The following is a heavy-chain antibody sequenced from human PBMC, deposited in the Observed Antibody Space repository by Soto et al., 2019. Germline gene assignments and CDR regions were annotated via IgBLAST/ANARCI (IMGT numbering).Heavy chain of an antibody. V-gene: IGHV3-48*03. Sequence: WVSLRLSCAASGFTFSSYEMNWVRQAPGKGLESVSYISSSRSTIYYADSVKGRFTISRDNAKNSLYLQMDSLRAEDTAGYYCVRARAQKQQVRRPADYWGQGTLVTVSS. CDR3: VRARAQKQQVRRPADY. J-gene: IGHJ4*02. CDR2: ISSSRSTI. D-gene: IGHD6-13*01. CDR1: GFTFSSYE.